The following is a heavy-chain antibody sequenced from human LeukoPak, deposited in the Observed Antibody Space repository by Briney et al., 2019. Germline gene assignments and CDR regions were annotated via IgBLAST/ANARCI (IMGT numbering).Heavy chain of an antibody. CDR2: IWYDGGNK. CDR3: TLQGFDP. Sequence: GGSLRLSCAASGFTFSSYGMHWVRQAPGKGLEWVAVIWYDGGNKYYADSVKGRFTISRDNSKNTLYLQMNSLRAEDTAVYYCTLQGFDPWGQGTLVTVSS. V-gene: IGHV3-33*01. J-gene: IGHJ5*02. CDR1: GFTFSSYG.